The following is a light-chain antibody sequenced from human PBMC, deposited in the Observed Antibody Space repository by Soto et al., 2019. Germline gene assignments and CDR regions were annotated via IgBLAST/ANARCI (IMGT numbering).Light chain of an antibody. CDR2: EVS. CDR3: CSYTNTITSV. Sequence: QSVLTQPASVSGSPGQSITISCTGTSSDIGSYNLVSWYQQHPGKAPKLMTYEVSKRPSGVSDRFSGSRSGNTASLTISGLQAEDEADYYCCSYTNTITSVFGGGTKLTVL. CDR1: SSDIGSYNL. V-gene: IGLV2-23*02. J-gene: IGLJ3*02.